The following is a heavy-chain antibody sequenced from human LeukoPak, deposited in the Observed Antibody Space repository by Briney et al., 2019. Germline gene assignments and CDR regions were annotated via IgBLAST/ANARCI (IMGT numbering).Heavy chain of an antibody. V-gene: IGHV4-4*07. CDR1: GGSISTYF. D-gene: IGHD3-22*01. J-gene: IGHJ4*02. CDR3: AREGSGDYYDSSGYSSFDY. Sequence: PSETLSLTCTVSGGSISTYFWSWIRQPAGKGLEWIGRIYTGGSTNYNPSLKSRVTISVDTSKNQFSLKLSSVTAADTAVYYCAREGSGDYYDSSGYSSFDYWGQGTLVTVSS. CDR2: IYTGGST.